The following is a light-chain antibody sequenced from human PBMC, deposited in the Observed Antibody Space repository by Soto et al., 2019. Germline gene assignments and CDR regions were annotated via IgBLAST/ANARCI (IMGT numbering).Light chain of an antibody. CDR3: QQRGDRPMYT. CDR1: QSVRP. J-gene: IGKJ2*01. CDR2: PAF. Sequence: EIVLPQSPGTLPFPPGERATLSCRAAQSVRPFAGYQQQPGQAPRVLLSPAFTRASGTPARFSGSGSGTDFTLTISSLEPEDFAVYYWQQRGDRPMYTFGQGTILEI. V-gene: IGKV3-11*01.